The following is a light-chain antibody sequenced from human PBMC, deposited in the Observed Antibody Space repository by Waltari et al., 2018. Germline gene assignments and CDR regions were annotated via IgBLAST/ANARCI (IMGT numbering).Light chain of an antibody. CDR1: QGIRND. V-gene: IGKV1-6*01. J-gene: IGKJ1*01. CDR2: AAS. Sequence: AIQMTQSPSSLSASVGDRVTITCRASQGIRNDLGWYQQKQGKAPRLLIYAASSLQSGVPSRFSGSGSGTDFTLTISSLQPEDFATYYCLQDYNYPWTFGQGTKVEIK. CDR3: LQDYNYPWT.